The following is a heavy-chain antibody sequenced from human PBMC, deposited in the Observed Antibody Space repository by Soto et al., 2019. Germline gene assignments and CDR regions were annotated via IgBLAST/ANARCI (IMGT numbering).Heavy chain of an antibody. J-gene: IGHJ4*02. CDR2: INPNSGGT. V-gene: IGHV1-2*02. Sequence: ASVKVSCKASGYTFTGYYMRWVRQAPGQGLEWMGWINPNSGGTNYAQKLQGRVTMTTDTSTSTAYMELRSLRSDDTAVYYCARRYSSGWYTSSHFDYWGQGTLVTVSS. CDR1: GYTFTGYY. D-gene: IGHD6-19*01. CDR3: ARRYSSGWYTSSHFDY.